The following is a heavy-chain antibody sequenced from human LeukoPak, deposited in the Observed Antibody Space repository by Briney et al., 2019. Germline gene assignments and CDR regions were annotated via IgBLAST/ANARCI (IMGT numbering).Heavy chain of an antibody. CDR1: GGTFSTYA. Sequence: SVKVSCKASGGTFSTYAISWVRQAPGQGLEWEGRIDPILGTANYAQNFQGRVTITADRSTTTAYMELSSLRSEDTAVYYCARVPQGSSWPYYFDYWGQGTLVTVSS. D-gene: IGHD6-13*01. V-gene: IGHV1-69*04. J-gene: IGHJ4*02. CDR3: ARVPQGSSWPYYFDY. CDR2: IDPILGTA.